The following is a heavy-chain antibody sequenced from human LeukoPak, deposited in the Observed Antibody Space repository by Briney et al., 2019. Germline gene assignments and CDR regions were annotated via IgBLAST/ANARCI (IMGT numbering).Heavy chain of an antibody. CDR2: MNPNSGNT. CDR1: GYIFTGYD. Sequence: SVKVSCKASGYIFTGYDINWVRQATGQGLEWMGWMNPNSGNTGYAQKFQGRVTITSNSSISTAYMELSSLRSEDTAVYYCARGSYYEFRIWGQGTMVTVSS. J-gene: IGHJ3*02. V-gene: IGHV1-8*03. D-gene: IGHD1-26*01. CDR3: ARGSYYEFRI.